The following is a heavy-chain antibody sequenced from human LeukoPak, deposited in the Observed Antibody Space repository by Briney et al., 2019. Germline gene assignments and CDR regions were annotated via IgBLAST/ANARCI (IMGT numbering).Heavy chain of an antibody. J-gene: IGHJ4*02. CDR3: AKDHDNGDYYYYFDS. CDR2: ISDTGRKR. CDR1: GFSFDTYA. D-gene: IGHD2-21*02. Sequence: GGSLRLSCVASGFSFDTYAMSWVRQAPGKGLEWVSGISDTGRKRYYTDSVKGRFTISRDNSKNTLHLQMNSLRAEDTALYFCAKDHDNGDYYYYFDSWAQGTLVTVSS. V-gene: IGHV3-23*01.